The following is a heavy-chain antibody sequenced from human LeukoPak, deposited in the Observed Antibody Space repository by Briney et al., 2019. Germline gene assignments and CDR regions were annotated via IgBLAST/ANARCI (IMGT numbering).Heavy chain of an antibody. CDR3: ARDAAITGIWFDP. D-gene: IGHD1-20*01. Sequence: PSETLSLTCAVYGGSFSGYYWSWIRQPPGKGLEWIGEINHSGSTNYNPSLKSRVTISVDTSKNQFSLKQSSVTAADTAVYYCARDAAITGIWFDPWGQGTLVTVSS. J-gene: IGHJ5*02. CDR1: GGSFSGYY. V-gene: IGHV4-34*01. CDR2: INHSGST.